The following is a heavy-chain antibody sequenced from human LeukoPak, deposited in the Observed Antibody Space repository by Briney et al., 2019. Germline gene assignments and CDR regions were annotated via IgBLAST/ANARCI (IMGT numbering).Heavy chain of an antibody. CDR1: GFTFSSYG. J-gene: IGHJ6*02. D-gene: IGHD6-13*01. V-gene: IGHV3-30*03. CDR3: AMSMIAAAENYGMDV. Sequence: GGSLRLSCAASGFTFSSYGMHWVRQAPGKGLEWVAVISYDGSNKYYADSVKGRFTISRDNSKNTLYLQMNSLRAEDTAVYYCAMSMIAAAENYGMDVWGQGTTVTVSS. CDR2: ISYDGSNK.